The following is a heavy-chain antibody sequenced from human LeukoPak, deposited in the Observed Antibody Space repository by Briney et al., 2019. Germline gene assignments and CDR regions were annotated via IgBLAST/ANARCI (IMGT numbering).Heavy chain of an antibody. J-gene: IGHJ2*01. D-gene: IGHD1-14*01. V-gene: IGHV4-59*12. CDR3: ARVSHWYFDL. Sequence: SETLSLICTVSGGSISGFYWSWIRQPPGKGLEWIGYMDKSGSTTYNPSLKSRVTMSVDTSKNQFSLNLSSVTAADTAVYYCARVSHWYFDLWGRGTLVTVSS. CDR1: GGSISGFY. CDR2: MDKSGST.